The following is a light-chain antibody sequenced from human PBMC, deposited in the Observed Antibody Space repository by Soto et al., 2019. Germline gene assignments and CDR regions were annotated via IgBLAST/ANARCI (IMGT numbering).Light chain of an antibody. V-gene: IGKV1-9*01. CDR2: AAS. CDR1: QGIANF. J-gene: IGKJ3*01. CDR3: QQLNSFPIP. Sequence: TQLTQSPSSLSASVGDRVTISCRASQGIANFLAWYQQKPGKAPKRLIYAASTLQSGVPSRFSGSPSRTDFTLAISSLQPEDFATYDCQQLNSFPIPFGPGTKVDIK.